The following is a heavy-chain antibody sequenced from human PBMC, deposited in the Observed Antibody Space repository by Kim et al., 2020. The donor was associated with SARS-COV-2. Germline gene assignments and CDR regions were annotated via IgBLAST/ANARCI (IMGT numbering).Heavy chain of an antibody. V-gene: IGHV3-7*01. CDR1: GFTFSSYW. Sequence: GGSLRLSCADSGFTFSSYWMSWVRQAPGKGLEWVANIKEDGSEKYYVDSVKGRFTFSRDNAKNSVYLQMNSLRAEDTAVYFCVRDGYSGYDRAFDIWGQGTMVTVSS. J-gene: IGHJ3*02. CDR3: VRDGYSGYDRAFDI. D-gene: IGHD5-12*01. CDR2: IKEDGSEK.